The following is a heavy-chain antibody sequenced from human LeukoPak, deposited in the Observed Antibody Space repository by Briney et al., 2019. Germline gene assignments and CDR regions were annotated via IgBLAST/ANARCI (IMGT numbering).Heavy chain of an antibody. D-gene: IGHD6-19*01. Sequence: GGSLRLSCAASGFTFRSYAMSWVRQAPGKGLEWVSAISGSGGGTYYADSVKGRFTISRDNSKNTLYLQMNSLRAEDTAVYYCAKPYSGWTSFDYWSQGTLDTVSS. CDR3: AKPYSGWTSFDY. V-gene: IGHV3-23*01. J-gene: IGHJ4*02. CDR2: ISGSGGGT. CDR1: GFTFRSYA.